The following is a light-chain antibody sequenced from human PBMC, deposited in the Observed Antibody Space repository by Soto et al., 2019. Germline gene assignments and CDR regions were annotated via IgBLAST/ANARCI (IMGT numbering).Light chain of an antibody. CDR1: QSVRSNF. J-gene: IGKJ4*01. CDR2: APS. CDR3: QQDYNFPLT. V-gene: IGKV3D-7*01. Sequence: EIVLTQSPATLSLSPGQRATLSCRASQSVRSNFLSWYQQKPGQDPRLLIYAPSARATGFPARFSGSGSGTDLTHTISSLQPEDVAVYSCQQDYNFPLTFGGGTKVEIK.